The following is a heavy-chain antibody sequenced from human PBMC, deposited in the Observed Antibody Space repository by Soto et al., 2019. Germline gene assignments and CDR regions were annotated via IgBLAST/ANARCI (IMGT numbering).Heavy chain of an antibody. CDR3: AKSLYYYDSSPLDH. CDR2: TNSDGTDS. Sequence: PGGSLRLSFAAAGFDFEDYAMHWVRQVPGKGLEWVSLTNSDGTDSYYMDSVKGRFTISRDNAKSTLYLQMDRLRPEDTALYFCAKSLYYYDSSPLDHWGQGTLVTVS. V-gene: IGHV3-43D*04. D-gene: IGHD3-22*01. J-gene: IGHJ4*02. CDR1: GFDFEDYA.